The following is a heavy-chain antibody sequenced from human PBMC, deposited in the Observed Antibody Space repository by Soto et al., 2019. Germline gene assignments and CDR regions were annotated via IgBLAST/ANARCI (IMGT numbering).Heavy chain of an antibody. J-gene: IGHJ5*02. CDR2: INHSGST. CDR1: GGSFSGYY. CDR3: ARVSRLYVWGSYRSGNNWFDP. V-gene: IGHV4-34*01. D-gene: IGHD3-16*02. Sequence: SETLSLTCAVYGGSFSGYYWSWIRQPPGKGLEWIGEINHSGSTNYNPSLKSRVTISVDTSKNQFSLKLSSVTAADTAVYYCARVSRLYVWGSYRSGNNWFDPWGQGTLVTVSS.